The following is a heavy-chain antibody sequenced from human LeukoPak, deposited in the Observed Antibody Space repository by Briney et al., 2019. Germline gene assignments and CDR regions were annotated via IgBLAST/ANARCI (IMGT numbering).Heavy chain of an antibody. CDR3: ARDRWYYYDSTDYYHDAFDI. CDR2: ISLDGSNK. Sequence: GGSLRLSCAASGFTFSSYAMHWVRQAPGKVLEWVAVISLDGSNKYYADSVKGRFTTSRDNSKNTLYLQMNSLRAEDTAVYYCARDRWYYYDSTDYYHDAFDIWGQGTMVTVSS. J-gene: IGHJ3*02. CDR1: GFTFSSYA. V-gene: IGHV3-30*04. D-gene: IGHD3-22*01.